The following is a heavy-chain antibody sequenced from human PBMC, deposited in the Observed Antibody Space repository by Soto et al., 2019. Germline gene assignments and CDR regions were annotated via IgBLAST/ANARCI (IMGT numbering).Heavy chain of an antibody. J-gene: IGHJ4*02. CDR2: IHHGGSP. V-gene: IGHV4-38-2*01. CDR1: GYSLSSGYY. CDR3: ARGWTEVATAY. Sequence: PSETLSLTCAVSGYSLSSGYYWGWVRQSPGKGLEWIGSIHHGGSPLYNPSLKGRIAISMDTSKNQVSLNLSSATAADTGIYYCARGWTEVATAYWGQGTQVTVYS. D-gene: IGHD2-21*02.